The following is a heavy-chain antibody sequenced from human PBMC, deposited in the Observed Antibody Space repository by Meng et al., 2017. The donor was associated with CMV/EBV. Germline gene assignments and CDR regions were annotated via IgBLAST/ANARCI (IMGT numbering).Heavy chain of an antibody. CDR3: WRFGVSQGFDY. D-gene: IGHD3-10*01. J-gene: IGHJ4*02. CDR1: GFTFSSYS. V-gene: IGHV3-48*04. Sequence: GESLKISCAASGFTFSSYSMNWVRQAPGKGLEWVSYISSSSITIYYADSVKGRFTISRDNAKNSLYLQMNSLRAEDTAVYYCWRFGVSQGFDYWGQGTLVTVSS. CDR2: ISSSSITI.